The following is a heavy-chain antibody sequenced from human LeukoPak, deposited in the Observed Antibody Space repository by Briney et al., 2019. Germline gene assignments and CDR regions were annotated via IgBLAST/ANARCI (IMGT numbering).Heavy chain of an antibody. Sequence: PGRSLRLPCAACEFTFSSYGIHWVRQAPGKGLEWVAVIWYDGSNKYYGDSVKGRFTISRDNSKSTLYLQMNSLRLEDTAVYYCARGSPNWLDPWGQGTLVTVSS. CDR3: ARGSPNWLDP. V-gene: IGHV3-33*01. D-gene: IGHD3-10*01. CDR2: IWYDGSNK. CDR1: EFTFSSYG. J-gene: IGHJ5*02.